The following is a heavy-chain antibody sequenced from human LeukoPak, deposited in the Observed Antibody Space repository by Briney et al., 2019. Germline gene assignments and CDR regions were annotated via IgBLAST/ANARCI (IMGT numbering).Heavy chain of an antibody. V-gene: IGHV3-9*01. Sequence: LSLTCAIYGGSFSSYYWSWIRQPPGKGLEWVSGISWNSGSIGYADSVKGRFTISRDNAKNSLYLQMNSLRAEDTALYYCAKGSGYSSSWEDYWGQGTLVTVSS. CDR1: GGSFSSYY. CDR3: AKGSGYSSSWEDY. D-gene: IGHD6-13*01. CDR2: ISWNSGSI. J-gene: IGHJ4*02.